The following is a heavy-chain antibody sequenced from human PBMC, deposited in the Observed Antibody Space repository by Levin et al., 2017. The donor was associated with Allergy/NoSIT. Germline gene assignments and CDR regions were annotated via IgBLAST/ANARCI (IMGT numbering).Heavy chain of an antibody. Sequence: PSETLSLTCTVSGGSISSSTYYWGWIRQPPGKGLEWFGSIYYDGTTYYNPSLKSRVTISVDTSKDQFSLKLSSVTAADTAMYYCARSVSSWPHAAFDPWGQGTLVTVSS. D-gene: IGHD6-13*01. CDR2: IYYDGTT. CDR3: ARSVSSWPHAAFDP. V-gene: IGHV4-39*01. J-gene: IGHJ5*02. CDR1: GGSISSSTYY.